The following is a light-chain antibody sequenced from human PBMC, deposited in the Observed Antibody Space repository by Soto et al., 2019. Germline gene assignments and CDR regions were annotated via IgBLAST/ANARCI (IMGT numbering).Light chain of an antibody. CDR3: QQYNKWPRT. CDR1: QSLSSN. CDR2: GAS. J-gene: IGKJ1*01. V-gene: IGKV3-15*01. Sequence: EIVMTQSPATLSLSPGERATLSCRASQSLSSNLAWYQQKPGQVPRLLLYGASTRATGIPARFSGSGSGTEFTLTISSLQSEDFAVYYCQQYNKWPRTFGQGTKVEIK.